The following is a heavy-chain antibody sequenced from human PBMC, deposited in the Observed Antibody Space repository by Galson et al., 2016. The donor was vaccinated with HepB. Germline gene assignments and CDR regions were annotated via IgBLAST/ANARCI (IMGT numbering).Heavy chain of an antibody. J-gene: IGHJ4*02. D-gene: IGHD2-2*01. CDR2: INSDGGTI. CDR3: VKLGCSSSRCYGNF. Sequence: SLRLSCAASGFAFNTYAMNWVRQAPGKGLEVVSTINSDGGTIDYADSVKGRVTISRDNSKNMLYLQMNSLRIEDTAVYHCVKLGCSSSRCYGNFWGRGTPVTVSS. V-gene: IGHV3-64D*06. CDR1: GFAFNTYA.